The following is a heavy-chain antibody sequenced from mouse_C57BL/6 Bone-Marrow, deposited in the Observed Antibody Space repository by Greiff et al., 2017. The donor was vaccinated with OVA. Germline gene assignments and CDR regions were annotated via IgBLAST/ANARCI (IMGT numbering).Heavy chain of an antibody. V-gene: IGHV5-9*01. D-gene: IGHD3-2*02. Sequence: EVQLVESGGGLVKPGGSLKLSCAASGFTFSSYTMSWVRQTPEKRLEWVATISGGGGNTYYPDSVKGRFTISRDNAKNTLYLQMSSLRSEDTALYYCARRDSSGAWFAYWGQGTLVTVSA. J-gene: IGHJ3*01. CDR2: ISGGGGNT. CDR1: GFTFSSYT. CDR3: ARRDSSGAWFAY.